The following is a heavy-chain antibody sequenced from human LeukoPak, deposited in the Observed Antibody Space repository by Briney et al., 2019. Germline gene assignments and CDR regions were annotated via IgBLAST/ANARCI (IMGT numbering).Heavy chain of an antibody. CDR2: IKSKTDGGTA. CDR1: GFTFSKAW. J-gene: IGHJ4*02. D-gene: IGHD6-6*01. CDR3: TTDRGIAVRPAFDY. V-gene: IGHV3-15*01. Sequence: GGSLRLSCAASGFTFSKAWMSWARQAPGKGLEWVGRIKSKTDGGTADYAAPMKGRFTLSRDDSKNTLYLQVNSLKTEDTAVYYCTTDRGIAVRPAFDYWGQGTLVTVSS.